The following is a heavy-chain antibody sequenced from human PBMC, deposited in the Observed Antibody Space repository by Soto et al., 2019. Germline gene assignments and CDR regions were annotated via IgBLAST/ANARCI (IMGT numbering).Heavy chain of an antibody. CDR3: ARGIKYGAYSRWFDP. V-gene: IGHV1-8*01. CDR2: MNPNSGNT. D-gene: IGHD4-17*01. CDR1: GYTFTSYD. Sequence: QVQLVQSGAEVKKPGASVKVSCKASGYTFTSYDINWVRQAPGQGLEYLGWMNPNSGNTAYVQKFQGRVTMTWDTSITLAYMELSSLRSEDTAVYFCARGIKYGAYSRWFDPWGQGTLVTVSS. J-gene: IGHJ5*02.